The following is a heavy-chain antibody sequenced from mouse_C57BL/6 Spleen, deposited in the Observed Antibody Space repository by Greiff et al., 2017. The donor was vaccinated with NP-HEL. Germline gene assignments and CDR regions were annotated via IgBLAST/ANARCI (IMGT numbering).Heavy chain of an antibody. CDR3: ARGAITTVVATNAMDY. CDR1: GFSLTSYG. Sequence: VMLVESGPGLVQPSQSLSITCTVSGFSLTSYGVHWVRQSPGKGLEWLGVIWSGGSTAYNAAFISRLSISKDNSKSQVFFKMNSLQADDTAIYYCARGAITTVVATNAMDYWGQGTSVTVSS. CDR2: IWSGGST. V-gene: IGHV2-2*01. J-gene: IGHJ4*01. D-gene: IGHD1-1*01.